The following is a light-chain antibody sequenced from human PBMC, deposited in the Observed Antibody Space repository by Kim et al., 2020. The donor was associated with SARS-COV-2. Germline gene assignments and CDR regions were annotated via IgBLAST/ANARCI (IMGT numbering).Light chain of an antibody. CDR2: AAS. J-gene: IGKJ2*01. CDR3: QKYDSAPYT. V-gene: IGKV1-27*01. CDR1: QGISNY. Sequence: SASVGDSVTLTYRASQGISNYLAWYQQKPGKVPELLIFAASALQSGVPSRFSGSGSGTDFTLTISSLQPEDVATYYCQKYDSAPYTLGQGTKLEI.